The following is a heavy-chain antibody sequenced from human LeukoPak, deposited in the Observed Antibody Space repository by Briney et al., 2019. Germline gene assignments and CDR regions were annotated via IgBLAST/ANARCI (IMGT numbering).Heavy chain of an antibody. Sequence: GGSLGLSCAASGFTFSSYWMHWVRQAPGKGLVWVSRIDTDGSNTAYADSVKGRFTISRDNAKNTLYLQMNSLRAEDTAVYYCTRGGATLDYWGQGTLVTVSS. J-gene: IGHJ4*02. CDR1: GFTFSSYW. CDR2: IDTDGSNT. V-gene: IGHV3-74*01. CDR3: TRGGATLDY. D-gene: IGHD1-26*01.